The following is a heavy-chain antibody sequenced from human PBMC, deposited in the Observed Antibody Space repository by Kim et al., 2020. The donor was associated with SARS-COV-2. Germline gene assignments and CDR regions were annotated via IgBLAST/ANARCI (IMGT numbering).Heavy chain of an antibody. CDR3: ARVRGSGPPDY. Sequence: SVKVSCKASGGTFSSYAISWVRQAPGQGLEWMGRIIPILGIANYAQKFQGRVTITADKSTSTAYMELSSLRSEDTAVYYCARVRGSGPPDYWGQGTLVTVSS. V-gene: IGHV1-69*04. CDR2: IIPILGIA. CDR1: GGTFSSYA. J-gene: IGHJ4*02. D-gene: IGHD2-15*01.